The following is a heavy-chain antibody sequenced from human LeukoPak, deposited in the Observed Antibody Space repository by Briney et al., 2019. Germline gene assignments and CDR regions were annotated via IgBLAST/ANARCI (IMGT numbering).Heavy chain of an antibody. Sequence: GASVKVSCKASGYTFTGYYMHWVRQAPGQGLEWMGWINPNSGGTNYAQKFQGRVTMTRDTSKNQFSLKLSSVTAADTAVYYCARADSGLLEGFDPWGQGTLVTVSS. CDR1: GYTFTGYY. J-gene: IGHJ5*02. D-gene: IGHD1-1*01. CDR2: INPNSGGT. CDR3: ARADSGLLEGFDP. V-gene: IGHV1-2*02.